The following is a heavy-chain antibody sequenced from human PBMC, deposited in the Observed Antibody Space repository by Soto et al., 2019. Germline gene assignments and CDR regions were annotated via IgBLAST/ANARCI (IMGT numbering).Heavy chain of an antibody. J-gene: IGHJ4*02. CDR3: AKVKTWTCLDY. V-gene: IGHV3-23*01. CDR2: LDGSGGAT. D-gene: IGHD5-12*01. CDR1: GFTFSSSA. Sequence: GASLRLSCAASGFTASGFTFSSSAMSWVRQAPGKGLEWVSALDGSGGATYYADSVKGRFTVSRDNSKSTLYLQLNSLRAEDTAVYYCAKVKTWTCLDYWGQSTLLSVSS.